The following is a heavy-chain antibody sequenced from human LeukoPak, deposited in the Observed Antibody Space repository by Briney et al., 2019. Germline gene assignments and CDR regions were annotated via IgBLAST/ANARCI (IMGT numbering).Heavy chain of an antibody. CDR1: GYTFNRYG. V-gene: IGHV1-2*02. J-gene: IGHJ6*03. D-gene: IGHD1-26*01. Sequence: ASVKVSCKASGYTFNRYGLNWVRQAPGQGLEWMGWINPNSGGTNYAQKFQGRVTMTRDTSISTAYMELSRLRSDDTAVYYCARDRIVGATTNYYYYYYMDVWGKGTTVTVSS. CDR2: INPNSGGT. CDR3: ARDRIVGATTNYYYYYYMDV.